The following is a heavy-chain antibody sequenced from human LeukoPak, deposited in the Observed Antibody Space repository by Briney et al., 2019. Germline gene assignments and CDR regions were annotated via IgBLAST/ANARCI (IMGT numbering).Heavy chain of an antibody. V-gene: IGHV3-66*01. J-gene: IGHJ3*02. Sequence: GGSLRLSCAASGLTVSGNSMSWVRQAPGKGPEWVSVIYSGGSTYYADSVKGRFSISRDNSKNTLYLLMNSLRAEDTAVYYCARVVYSGGYSQGFDIWGQGTMVTVSS. CDR1: GLTVSGNS. CDR3: ARVVYSGGYSQGFDI. D-gene: IGHD3-22*01. CDR2: IYSGGST.